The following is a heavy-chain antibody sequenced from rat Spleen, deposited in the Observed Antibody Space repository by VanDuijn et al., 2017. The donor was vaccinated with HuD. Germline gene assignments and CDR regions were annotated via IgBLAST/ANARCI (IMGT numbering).Heavy chain of an antibody. V-gene: IGHV5-25*01. CDR3: ARETGYNSYFDY. CDR1: GFTFSDYN. Sequence: EVQLVESGGGLVQPGRSLKLSCAASGFTFSDYNMAWVRQAPTKGLEWVASINTGGGNTYYRDSVKGRFTISRDNAKNTLYLQMDILKSEDTATYYCARETGYNSYFDYWGQGVMVTVSS. CDR2: INTGGGNT. D-gene: IGHD1-4*01. J-gene: IGHJ2*01.